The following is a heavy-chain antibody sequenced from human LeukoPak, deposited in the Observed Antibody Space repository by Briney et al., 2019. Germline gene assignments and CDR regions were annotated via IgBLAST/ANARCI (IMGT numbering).Heavy chain of an antibody. CDR1: GFTFSSYS. V-gene: IGHV3-48*01. CDR3: ARDLVGSGYYGNHDAFDI. Sequence: GGSPRLSCAASGFTFSSYSMNWVRQAPGKGLEWVSYISSSSSTIYYADSVKGRFTISRDNAKNSLYLQMNSLRAEDTAVYYCARDLVGSGYYGNHDAFDIWGQGTMVTVSS. J-gene: IGHJ3*02. D-gene: IGHD3-22*01. CDR2: ISSSSSTI.